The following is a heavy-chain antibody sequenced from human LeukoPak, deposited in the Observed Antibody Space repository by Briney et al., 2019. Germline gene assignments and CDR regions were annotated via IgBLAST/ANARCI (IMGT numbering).Heavy chain of an antibody. V-gene: IGHV3-23*01. J-gene: IGHJ4*02. CDR2: ISGNGDIT. CDR1: GFTFSSYA. Sequence: GGSLRLSCAAPGFTFSSYAMSWVRQAPGKGLEWVSAISGNGDITYYTDSVKGRFTISRDNSKNTLYLQMNSLRAEDTAVYYCAKVTGGDMITYGGLDYWGQGTLVTVSS. CDR3: AKVTGGDMITYGGLDY. D-gene: IGHD3-16*01.